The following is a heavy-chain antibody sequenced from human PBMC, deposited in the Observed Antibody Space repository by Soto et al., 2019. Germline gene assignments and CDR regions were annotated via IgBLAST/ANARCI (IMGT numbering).Heavy chain of an antibody. CDR2: ISATGGGT. CDR3: AKDRRAGGNSAFYFDF. V-gene: IGHV3-23*01. D-gene: IGHD3-16*01. Sequence: GGSLRLSCAASGFKFSNYAMSWVRQAPGKGLEWVSLISATGGGTYYADSVKGRFTISRDNSHNTLYLQVHSLTAEDTAVYYCAKDRRAGGNSAFYFDFWGQGAQVT. CDR1: GFKFSNYA. J-gene: IGHJ4*02.